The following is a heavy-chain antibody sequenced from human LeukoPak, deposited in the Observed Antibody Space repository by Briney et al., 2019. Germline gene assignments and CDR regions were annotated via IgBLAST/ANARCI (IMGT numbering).Heavy chain of an antibody. CDR2: ISAYNGNT. CDR3: ARDAVLLDAFDI. CDR1: GYTFTSYG. J-gene: IGHJ3*02. V-gene: IGHV1-18*01. Sequence: ASVKVCCKASGYTFTSYGISWVRQAPGQGLEWMGWISAYNGNTNYAQKLQGRVTMTTDTSTSTAYMELRSLRSDDTAVYYCARDAVLLDAFDIWGQGTMVTVSS.